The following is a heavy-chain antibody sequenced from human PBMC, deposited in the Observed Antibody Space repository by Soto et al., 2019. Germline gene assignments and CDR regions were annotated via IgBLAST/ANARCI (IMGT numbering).Heavy chain of an antibody. V-gene: IGHV3-7*01. D-gene: IGHD3-16*01. CDR1: GFNVMSYW. Sequence: GGSLRLSCAVSGFNVMSYWMSWVRQAPGKGLEWVASIKDDGSEIYYLQSVRGRFTISRDSAGNALHLAMNYLSAEDTGVYFCARDIGFDYVNWGQGTLVTVSS. CDR2: IKDDGSEI. J-gene: IGHJ4*02. CDR3: ARDIGFDYVN.